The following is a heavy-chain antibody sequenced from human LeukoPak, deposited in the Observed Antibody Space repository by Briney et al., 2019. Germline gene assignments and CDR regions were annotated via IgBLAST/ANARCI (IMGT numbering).Heavy chain of an antibody. D-gene: IGHD5-12*01. CDR3: ARENLRPNNVDIVATRQIDY. Sequence: PSETLSLTCTVSGGSTSSSSYYWGWIRQPPGKGLEWIGSIYYSGSTYYNPSLKSRVTISVDTSKNQFSLKLSSVTAADTAVYYCARENLRPNNVDIVATRQIDYWGQGTLVTVSS. J-gene: IGHJ4*02. V-gene: IGHV4-39*07. CDR2: IYYSGST. CDR1: GGSTSSSSYY.